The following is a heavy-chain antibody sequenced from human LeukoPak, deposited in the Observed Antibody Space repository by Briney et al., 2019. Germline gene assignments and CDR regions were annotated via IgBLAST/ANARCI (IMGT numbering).Heavy chain of an antibody. Sequence: GGSLRLSCAASGFTFSSYDMNWVRQAPGKGLEWISYISTDDTIIYYADSLKGRFTISRDNAKNSLYLQMNSLRAEDTAIYYCARDSRDGYNRKRSFDYWGQGTLVIVSS. J-gene: IGHJ4*02. CDR1: GFTFSSYD. V-gene: IGHV3-48*03. CDR2: ISTDDTII. CDR3: ARDSRDGYNRKRSFDY. D-gene: IGHD5-24*01.